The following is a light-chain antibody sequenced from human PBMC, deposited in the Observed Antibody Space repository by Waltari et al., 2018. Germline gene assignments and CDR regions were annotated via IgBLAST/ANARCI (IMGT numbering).Light chain of an antibody. J-gene: IGKJ1*01. CDR1: QSVTRA. V-gene: IGKV3-20*01. CDR3: QHYLRSPVT. CDR2: GAS. Sequence: EIVLTLSPGTLSLSPGESATLSCRTSQSVTRALAWDQQKPGQAPRLLIYGASNRATGIPDRFSGSGSGTDFSLTISSLEPEDFAVYYCQHYLRSPVTFGQGTKVEVK.